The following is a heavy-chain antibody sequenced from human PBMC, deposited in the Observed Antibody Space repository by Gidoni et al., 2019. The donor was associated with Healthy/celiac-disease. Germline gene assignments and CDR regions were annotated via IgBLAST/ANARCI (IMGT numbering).Heavy chain of an antibody. CDR2: IIPILGIA. Sequence: GIEWMGRIIPILGIANYAQKFQGRVTITADKSTSTAYMELSSLKSEDTAVYYCARAHEYYYDSSGDLNDAFDIWGQGTMVTVSS. D-gene: IGHD3-22*01. J-gene: IGHJ3*02. V-gene: IGHV1-69*04. CDR3: ARAHEYYYDSSGDLNDAFDI.